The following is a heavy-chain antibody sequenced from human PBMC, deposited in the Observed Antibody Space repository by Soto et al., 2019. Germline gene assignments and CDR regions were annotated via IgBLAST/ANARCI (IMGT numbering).Heavy chain of an antibody. Sequence: SSETLSLTCTVSGGSISSGGYYWSWIRQHPGKGLKRIGYIYYSGSTYYNPSLKSRVTISVDTSKNQFSLKLSSVTAADTALYYCARGGHSSSWSVWFDPWGQGTLVTVSS. CDR3: ARGGHSSSWSVWFDP. CDR2: IYYSGST. CDR1: GGSISSGGYY. V-gene: IGHV4-31*03. D-gene: IGHD6-13*01. J-gene: IGHJ5*02.